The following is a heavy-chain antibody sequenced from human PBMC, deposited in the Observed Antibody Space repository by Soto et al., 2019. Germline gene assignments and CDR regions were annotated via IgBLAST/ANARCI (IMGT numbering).Heavy chain of an antibody. V-gene: IGHV3-74*01. CDR1: GFTFSSYW. D-gene: IGHD6-13*01. J-gene: IGHJ4*02. CDR2: TNSDGSST. Sequence: PGGSLRLSCAASGFTFSSYWMHWARQAPGKGLVWVSRTNSDGSSTSYADSVKGRFTISRDNAKNTLYLQMNSLRAEDTAVYYCATGYSSSWYYTLAYWGQGVLVTVSS. CDR3: ATGYSSSWYYTLAY.